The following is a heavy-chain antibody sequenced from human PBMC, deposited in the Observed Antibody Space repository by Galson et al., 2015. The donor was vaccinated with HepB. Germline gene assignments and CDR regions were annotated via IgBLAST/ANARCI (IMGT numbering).Heavy chain of an antibody. CDR2: IYHSGDT. CDR3: ARGTNMVRGIYSWRFDP. Sequence: TLSLTCAVSGGSINSGGYYWSWIRQPPGKGLEWIGYIYHSGDTYYNPSLKSRVAMSVDTTKNQFFLKLSSVTAADAAVYYCARGTNMVRGIYSWRFDPWGQGTLVTVSP. J-gene: IGHJ5*02. D-gene: IGHD3-10*01. CDR1: GGSINSGGYY. V-gene: IGHV4-30-4*01.